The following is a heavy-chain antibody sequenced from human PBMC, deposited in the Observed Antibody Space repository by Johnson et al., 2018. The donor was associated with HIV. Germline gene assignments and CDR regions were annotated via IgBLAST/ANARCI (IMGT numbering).Heavy chain of an antibody. CDR2: ISYDGNNK. D-gene: IGHD1/OR15-1a*01. V-gene: IGHV3-30*04. Sequence: QVQLVESGGGVVQPERSLRLSCSASGFTFSNYAMHWVRQAPGKGLEWVACISYDGNNKYYNGSVKGRFTISRDNSKNSLYLQMNSLRAEDTALYYCARGGLGFQNIHDPFDIWGQGTMVTVSS. CDR1: GFTFSNYA. J-gene: IGHJ3*02. CDR3: ARGGLGFQNIHDPFDI.